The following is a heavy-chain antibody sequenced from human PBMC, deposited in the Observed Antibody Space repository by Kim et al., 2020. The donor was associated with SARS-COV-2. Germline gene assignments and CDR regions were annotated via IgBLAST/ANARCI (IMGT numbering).Heavy chain of an antibody. Sequence: ASVKVSCKASGYTFTSYAMNWVRQAPGQGLEWMGWINTNTGNPTYAQGFTGRFVFSLDTSVSTAYLQISSLKAEDTAVYYCARDGCSSTSCYFPPPTYYYDVDVWGQGTTVTVSS. V-gene: IGHV7-4-1*02. CDR3: ARDGCSSTSCYFPPPTYYYDVDV. J-gene: IGHJ6*02. D-gene: IGHD2-2*01. CDR1: GYTFTSYA. CDR2: INTNTGNP.